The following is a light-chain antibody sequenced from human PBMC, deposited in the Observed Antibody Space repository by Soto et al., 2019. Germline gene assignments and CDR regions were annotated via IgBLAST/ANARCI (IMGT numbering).Light chain of an antibody. CDR1: SSDVGGYNY. CDR3: NSYTSSSTLDVV. J-gene: IGLJ2*01. V-gene: IGLV2-14*03. CDR2: DVS. Sequence: QSALTQPASVSGSPGQSITISCTGTSSDVGGYNYVSWYQQHPGKAPKLMIYDVSNRPSEISNRFSGSKSGNTASLTISGLQAEDEADYYCNSYTSSSTLDVVFGGGTKVTVL.